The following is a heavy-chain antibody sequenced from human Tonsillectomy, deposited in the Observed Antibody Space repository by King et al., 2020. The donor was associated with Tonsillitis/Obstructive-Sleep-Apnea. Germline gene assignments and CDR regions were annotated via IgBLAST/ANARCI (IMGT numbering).Heavy chain of an antibody. Sequence: HVQLQESGPGLVKPSGTLSLTCAVSGGSISSSNWWSWVRPPPGKGLEWIGDIYHVGSTNYNPSLKSRVTISVDKSKNQFSLKLSSVTAADTAVYYCARGPGFLEWLSPVWGQGTLVTVSS. D-gene: IGHD3-3*01. V-gene: IGHV4-4*02. J-gene: IGHJ4*02. CDR3: ARGPGFLEWLSPV. CDR2: IYHVGST. CDR1: GGSISSSNW.